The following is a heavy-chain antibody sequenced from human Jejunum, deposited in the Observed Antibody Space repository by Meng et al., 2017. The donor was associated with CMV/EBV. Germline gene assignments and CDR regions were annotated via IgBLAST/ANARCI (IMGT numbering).Heavy chain of an antibody. Sequence: QVQPQAQGPGLVKLSQTLSLTCTVSGGSFNSPDYYWSWIRQPPEKGLEWIGYIYYSGSTYYNPSLKSRVSISGDTSNKQFSLKLTSVTAADTAVYYCARSPYSGSALPFFDYWGQGSLVTVSS. CDR3: ARSPYSGSALPFFDY. J-gene: IGHJ4*02. CDR2: IYYSGST. CDR1: GGSFNSPDYY. V-gene: IGHV4-30-4*01. D-gene: IGHD1-26*01.